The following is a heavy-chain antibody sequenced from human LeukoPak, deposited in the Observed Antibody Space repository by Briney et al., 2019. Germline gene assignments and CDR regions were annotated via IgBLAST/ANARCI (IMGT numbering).Heavy chain of an antibody. V-gene: IGHV3-48*02. Sequence: GGSLRLSCAASGFTFSSYSMNWVRQAPGKGLEWVSYISSSSTIYYADSVKGRFTISRDNAKNSLYLQMNSLRDEDTAVYYCASVGRIYSNRIDYWGQGTLVTVSS. D-gene: IGHD4-11*01. J-gene: IGHJ4*02. CDR2: ISSSSTI. CDR3: ASVGRIYSNRIDY. CDR1: GFTFSSYS.